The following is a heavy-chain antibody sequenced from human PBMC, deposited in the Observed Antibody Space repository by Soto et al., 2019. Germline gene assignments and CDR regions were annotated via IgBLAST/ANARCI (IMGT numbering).Heavy chain of an antibody. Sequence: QVQLVQSGAEVKKPGASVKVAFKACGYTFTSCGISWVRQAPGQGLEWMGWISAYNGNTNYAQKLQGRVTMTTDTSTRTAYMELRSLRSDDTAVYYCAIDRRRITMIVGSDYWGQGTRVTFPS. CDR2: ISAYNGNT. D-gene: IGHD3-22*01. CDR3: AIDRRRITMIVGSDY. V-gene: IGHV1-18*01. CDR1: GYTFTSCG. J-gene: IGHJ4*02.